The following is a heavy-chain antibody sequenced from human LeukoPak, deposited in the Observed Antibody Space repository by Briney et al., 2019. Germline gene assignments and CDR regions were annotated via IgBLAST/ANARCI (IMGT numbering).Heavy chain of an antibody. CDR1: GASISSSSSY. Sequence: SETLSLTCTVSGASISSSSSYWGWIRQPPGKGLEWIGSIYYSGNTYYNPSLKSRVTISVDTSKNHFSLKLSSVAAADTAVYYCASLETGIQAWVYWGQGTLVTVSS. CDR3: ASLETGIQAWVY. D-gene: IGHD5-18*01. CDR2: IYYSGNT. V-gene: IGHV4-39*02. J-gene: IGHJ4*02.